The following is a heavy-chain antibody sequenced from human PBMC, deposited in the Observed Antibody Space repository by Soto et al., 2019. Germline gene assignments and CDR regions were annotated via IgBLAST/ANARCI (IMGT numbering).Heavy chain of an antibody. CDR3: ARDDVYDDNGLDS. V-gene: IGHV3-33*01. D-gene: IGHD4-17*01. Sequence: PGGSLRLSCAASGFAFSSHGMHWVRQAPGKGLEWVAVIVYDGSEKYYADSVKGRFTVSRDNSKNTLYLEMNSLRAEDTAVYYCARDDVYDDNGLDSWGQGALVTVSS. J-gene: IGHJ4*02. CDR1: GFAFSSHG. CDR2: IVYDGSEK.